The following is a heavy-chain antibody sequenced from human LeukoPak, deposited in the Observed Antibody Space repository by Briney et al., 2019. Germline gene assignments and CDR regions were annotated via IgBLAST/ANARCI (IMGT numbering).Heavy chain of an antibody. CDR3: AKRVPANWGSYFDY. CDR1: GFTFSSYA. V-gene: IGHV3-23*01. CDR2: ISGSGDST. Sequence: GGSLRLSCAASGFTFSSYAMSWVRQAPGKGLEWVSAISGSGDSTYSTDSVKGRFTISRDNSKNTLYLQMNSLRAEDTAVYYCAKRVPANWGSYFDYWGQGTLVTVSS. D-gene: IGHD7-27*01. J-gene: IGHJ4*02.